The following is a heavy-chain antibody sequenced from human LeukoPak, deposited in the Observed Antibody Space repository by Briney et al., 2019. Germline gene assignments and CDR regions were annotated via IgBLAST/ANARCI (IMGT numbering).Heavy chain of an antibody. Sequence: ASVKVSCKASGYTFTSYYMHWVRQAPGQGLEWMGIINPSGGSTSYAQKFQGRVTMTRDTSMSTVYMELSSLRSEDTAVYYCARHATTYYLDYWGQGTLVTVSS. V-gene: IGHV1-46*01. CDR1: GYTFTSYY. CDR3: ARHATTYYLDY. D-gene: IGHD2/OR15-2a*01. J-gene: IGHJ4*02. CDR2: INPSGGST.